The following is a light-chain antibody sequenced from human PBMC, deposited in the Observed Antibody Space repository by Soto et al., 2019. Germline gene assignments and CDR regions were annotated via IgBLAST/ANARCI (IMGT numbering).Light chain of an antibody. CDR1: QRISID. Sequence: EIVMTQNPATLSVSPGERATLSCRASQRISIDFAWYQQTPGQAPRLLIYGASTRATGIPVRFSGSASGTEFTLTISSLQSEDFTVYYCQQYNKWPLTFGQVSKVDI. CDR3: QQYNKWPLT. J-gene: IGKJ1*01. V-gene: IGKV3-15*01. CDR2: GAS.